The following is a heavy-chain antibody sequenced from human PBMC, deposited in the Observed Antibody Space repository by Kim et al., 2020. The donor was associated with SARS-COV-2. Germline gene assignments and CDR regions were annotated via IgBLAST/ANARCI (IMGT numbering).Heavy chain of an antibody. J-gene: IGHJ5*02. D-gene: IGHD3-10*01. V-gene: IGHV3-30*02. Sequence: AKSVKGRCTISRDNPKNTLYLQMNSLRAEDTAVYYCAKPGSGSYYSWFDPWGQGTLVTVSS. CDR3: AKPGSGSYYSWFDP.